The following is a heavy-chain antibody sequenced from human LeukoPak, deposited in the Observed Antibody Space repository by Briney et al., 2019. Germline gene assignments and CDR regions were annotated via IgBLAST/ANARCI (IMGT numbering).Heavy chain of an antibody. D-gene: IGHD3-16*01. Sequence: GGSLRLSCAASGFTFDDYGMSWVRQAPGKGLEWVPGINWNGGSTGYADSVKGRFTISRDNAKNSLYLQMNSLRKEDTAFYYCAKGGYDYVWGSFPDYWGRGTLVTVSS. J-gene: IGHJ4*02. CDR3: AKGGYDYVWGSFPDY. CDR1: GFTFDDYG. V-gene: IGHV3-20*04. CDR2: INWNGGST.